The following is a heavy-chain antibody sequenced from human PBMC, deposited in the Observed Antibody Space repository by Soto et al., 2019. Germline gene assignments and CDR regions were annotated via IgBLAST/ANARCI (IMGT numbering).Heavy chain of an antibody. CDR2: INHSGST. V-gene: IGHV4-34*01. J-gene: IGHJ6*03. CDR3: ARVEEDIVVVPAATDGDYYYYYMDV. Sequence: SETLSLTCAVYGGSFSGYYWSWIRQPPGKGLEWIGEINHSGSTNYNPSLKSRVTISVDTSKNQFSLKLSSVTAADTAVYYCARVEEDIVVVPAATDGDYYYYYMDVWGKGTTVTVSS. CDR1: GGSFSGYY. D-gene: IGHD2-2*01.